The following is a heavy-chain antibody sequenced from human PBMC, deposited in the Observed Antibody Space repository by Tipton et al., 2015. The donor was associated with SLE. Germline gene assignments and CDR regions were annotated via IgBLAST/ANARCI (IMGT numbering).Heavy chain of an antibody. CDR2: INHSGYT. CDR3: ARATDCSGGRCYSAYYYGMDV. D-gene: IGHD2-15*01. CDR1: GGSFSGYY. J-gene: IGHJ6*02. Sequence: TLPLTCAVYGGSFSGYYWSWIRQPPGKGLEWIGEINHSGYTNYNLSLKSRVTISVDTSKNQFSLKLSPVTAADTAVYYCARATDCSGGRCYSAYYYGMDVWGQGTTVTVSS. V-gene: IGHV4-34*01.